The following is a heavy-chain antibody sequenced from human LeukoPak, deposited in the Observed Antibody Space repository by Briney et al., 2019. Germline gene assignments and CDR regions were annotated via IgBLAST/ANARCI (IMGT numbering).Heavy chain of an antibody. Sequence: SDTLSLTCAVCGGSFSGYYWSWLRQPPGKGLEWIGEINHSGSTNYNPSLKSRVTISVDTSKNQFSLKLSSVTAADTAVYYCAGESGGSRGYSYGFDYWGQGTLVTVSS. V-gene: IGHV4-34*01. CDR3: AGESGGSRGYSYGFDY. D-gene: IGHD5-18*01. J-gene: IGHJ4*02. CDR1: GGSFSGYY. CDR2: INHSGST.